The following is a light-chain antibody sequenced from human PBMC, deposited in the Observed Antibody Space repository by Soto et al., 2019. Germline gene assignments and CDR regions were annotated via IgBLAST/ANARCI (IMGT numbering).Light chain of an antibody. J-gene: IGKJ1*01. CDR2: GAS. CDR1: QSVSSSY. V-gene: IGKV3-20*01. CDR3: QQYGSSSWT. Sequence: EIVLTQSPGTLSLSPGERASLSCRASQSVSSSYLAWYQQKPGQAPRILIYGASSRATGIPDRFSGSGSGTDFTLTISRLEPEDFEVYYCQQYGSSSWTFGQGTKVDIK.